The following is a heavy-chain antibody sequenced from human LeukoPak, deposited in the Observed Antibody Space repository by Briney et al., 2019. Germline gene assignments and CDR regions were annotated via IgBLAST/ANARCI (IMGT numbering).Heavy chain of an antibody. J-gene: IGHJ4*02. CDR2: VSDSGGT. CDR3: ARHASGWVGELDY. CDR1: GASFSDFY. V-gene: IGHV4-59*08. Sequence: SETLSLTCTVSGASFSDFYWSWIRQSPGRGLEWIGYVSDSGGTSYNPSLQSRVTLSVDTSKNQFFLNLNSVTAADTAVYYCARHASGWVGELDYWGQGTLVTVSS. D-gene: IGHD6-19*01.